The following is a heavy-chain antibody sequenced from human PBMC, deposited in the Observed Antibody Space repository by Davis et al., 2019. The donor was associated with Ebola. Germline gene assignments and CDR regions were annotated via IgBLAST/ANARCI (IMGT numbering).Heavy chain of an antibody. CDR2: INRAGVT. D-gene: IGHD2-15*01. CDR3: ALGYFGQDPLDF. V-gene: IGHV4-34*01. J-gene: IGHJ4*02. Sequence: PSETLSLTCAVYRESFSGYYWTWVRQSPGKGLEWIGEINRAGVTHYNPSLHSRVSISVDTSKRHISLKVNSVTAADTAMYYCALGYFGQDPLDFWGQGTMVTVSS. CDR1: RESFSGYY.